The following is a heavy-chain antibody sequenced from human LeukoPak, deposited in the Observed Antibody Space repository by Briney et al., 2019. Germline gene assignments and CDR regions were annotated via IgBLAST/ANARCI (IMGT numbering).Heavy chain of an antibody. V-gene: IGHV4-31*03. J-gene: IGHJ6*03. CDR1: GGSISSGGYY. D-gene: IGHD6-13*01. CDR3: ARGGIASYYMDV. Sequence: SQTLSLTCTVSGGSISSGGYYWSWIRQHPGKGLEWIGYIYTSGSTNYNPSLKSRVTMSVDTSKNQFSLKLSSVTAADTAVYYCARGGIASYYMDVWGKGTTVTVSS. CDR2: IYTSGST.